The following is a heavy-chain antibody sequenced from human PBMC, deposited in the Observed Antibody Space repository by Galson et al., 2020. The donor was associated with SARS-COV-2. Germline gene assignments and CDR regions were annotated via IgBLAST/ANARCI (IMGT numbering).Heavy chain of an antibody. CDR2: IYYSGST. J-gene: IGHJ4*02. D-gene: IGHD3-22*01. Sequence: TLSLTCTVSGGSISSYYWSWIRQPPGKGLEWIGHIYYSGSTSYNPSLMSRVTISLDTSKNQFSLKLSSVTAADTAVYYCARSSPPYDSSGYYLNWGQGTLVTVSS. CDR3: ARSSPPYDSSGYYLN. CDR1: GGSISSYY. V-gene: IGHV4-59*01.